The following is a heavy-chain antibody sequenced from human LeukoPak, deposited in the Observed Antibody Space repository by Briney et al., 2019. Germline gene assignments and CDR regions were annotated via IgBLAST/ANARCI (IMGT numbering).Heavy chain of an antibody. D-gene: IGHD2-15*01. CDR3: ARAGHCSGGRCPKAHFDY. Sequence: SETLSLTCTVSGGSISSSNYYWGWIRQPPGKGLEWIGSIYYSGNTYHNPSLKSRVTIFVDTSKNQLSLKLSSVTAADTAIYYCARAGHCSGGRCPKAHFDYWGQETLVTVSS. CDR1: GGSISSSNYY. CDR2: IYYSGNT. V-gene: IGHV4-39*01. J-gene: IGHJ4*02.